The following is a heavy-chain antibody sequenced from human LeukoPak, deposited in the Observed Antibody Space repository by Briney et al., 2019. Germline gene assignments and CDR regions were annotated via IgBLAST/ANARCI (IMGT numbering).Heavy chain of an antibody. V-gene: IGHV3-33*06. CDR2: IWYDGSNK. CDR3: AKDLSGEYYFDY. J-gene: IGHJ4*02. CDR1: GFTFSSYG. D-gene: IGHD3-10*01. Sequence: GGSLRLSCAASGFTFSSYGMHWVRQAPGKGLEWVAVIWYDGSNKYYADSGKGRFTISRDNSKNTLYLQMNSLRAEDTAVYYCAKDLSGEYYFDYWGQGTLVTVSS.